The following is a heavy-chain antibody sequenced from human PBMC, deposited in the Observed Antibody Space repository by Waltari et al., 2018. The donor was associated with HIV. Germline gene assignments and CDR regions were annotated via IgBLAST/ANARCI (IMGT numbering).Heavy chain of an antibody. CDR3: AIANISYYDFWSGYYTDYYYGMDV. V-gene: IGHV1-3*01. CDR1: GYTFTSYA. Sequence: QVQLVQSGAEVKKPGASVKVSCKASGYTFTSYAMHWVRQATGQRLEWMGWINAGNGNTKYSQKFQGRVTITRDTSASTAYMELSSLRSEDTAVYYCAIANISYYDFWSGYYTDYYYGMDVWGQGTTVTVSS. J-gene: IGHJ6*02. CDR2: INAGNGNT. D-gene: IGHD3-3*01.